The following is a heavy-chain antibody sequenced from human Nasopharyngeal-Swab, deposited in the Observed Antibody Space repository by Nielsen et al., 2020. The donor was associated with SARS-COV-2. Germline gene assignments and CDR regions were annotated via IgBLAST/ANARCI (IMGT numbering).Heavy chain of an antibody. CDR1: GGSISSYY. Sequence: SETLSLTCSVSGGSISSYYWNWIRQSPGKGLEWIGYFFHSGGTNYNPSFKSRVTISIDTSNNQVSLKLSSVTAADTAAYYCARKASSSWYSGWFDPWGQGTLVTVSS. V-gene: IGHV4-59*13. D-gene: IGHD6-13*01. CDR3: ARKASSSWYSGWFDP. CDR2: FFHSGGT. J-gene: IGHJ5*02.